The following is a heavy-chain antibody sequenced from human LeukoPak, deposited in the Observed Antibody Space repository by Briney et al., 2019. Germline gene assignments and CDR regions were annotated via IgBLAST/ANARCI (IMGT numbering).Heavy chain of an antibody. CDR2: IIPILGIA. D-gene: IGHD2-2*01. V-gene: IGHV1-69*04. CDR1: GGTFSSYT. CDR3: ARDYRASSIVVVPAASYNWFDP. Sequence: LVKVSCKASGGTFSSYTISWVRQAPGQGLERMGRIIPILGIANYAQKFQGRVTITADKSTSTAYMELSSLRSEDTAVYYCARDYRASSIVVVPAASYNWFDPWGQGTLVTVSS. J-gene: IGHJ5*02.